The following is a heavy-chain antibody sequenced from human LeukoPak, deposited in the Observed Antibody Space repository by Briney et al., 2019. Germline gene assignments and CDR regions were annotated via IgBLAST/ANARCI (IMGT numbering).Heavy chain of an antibody. V-gene: IGHV5-51*01. D-gene: IGHD4-17*01. J-gene: IGHJ6*02. CDR3: ARQRLRYNYYYGMDV. CDR2: IYPGDSDT. Sequence: GESLKISCKGSGYSFTSYWIGWVRQMPGRGLEWMGIIYPGDSDTRYSPSFQGQVTISADKSISTAYLQWSSLKASDTAMYYCARQRLRYNYYYGMDVWGQGTTVTVSS. CDR1: GYSFTSYW.